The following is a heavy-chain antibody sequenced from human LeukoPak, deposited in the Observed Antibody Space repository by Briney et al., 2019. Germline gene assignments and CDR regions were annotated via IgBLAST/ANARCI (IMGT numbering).Heavy chain of an antibody. CDR1: GYTFTGYY. V-gene: IGHV1-2*02. Sequence: ASVKVSCKASGYTFTGYYMHWVRQAPGQGLEWMEWVNPNSGGTNYAQKFQGRVTMTRDTSISTAYMELSRLRSDDTAVYYCASRSFNDYSTYYFDYWGQGTLVTVSS. J-gene: IGHJ4*02. CDR3: ASRSFNDYSTYYFDY. D-gene: IGHD4-4*01. CDR2: VNPNSGGT.